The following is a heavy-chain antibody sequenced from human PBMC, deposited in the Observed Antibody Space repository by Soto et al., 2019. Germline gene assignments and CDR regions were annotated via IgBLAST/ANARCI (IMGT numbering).Heavy chain of an antibody. V-gene: IGHV4-59*08. CDR2: IYYSGST. CDR3: ARMIPGMPRGGCYFDY. Sequence: SETLSLTCTVSGGSLSSYYWSWIRQPPGKGLKWIGYIYYSGSTIYNPSLKSRVTISVDTSKNQFSLRLSSVTAADTAVYYCARMIPGMPRGGCYFDYWGQGTLVTVSS. D-gene: IGHD3-10*01. J-gene: IGHJ4*02. CDR1: GGSLSSYY.